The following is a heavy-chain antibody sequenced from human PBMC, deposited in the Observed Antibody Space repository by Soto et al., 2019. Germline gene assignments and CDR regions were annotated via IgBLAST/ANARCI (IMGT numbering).Heavy chain of an antibody. CDR1: GFTFSSYG. V-gene: IGHV3-30*18. CDR2: ISYDGSNK. Sequence: QVQLVESGGGVVQPGRSLRLSCAASGFTFSSYGMHWVRQAPGKGLEWVAVISYDGSNKYYADSVKGRFTISRDNSKNTLYLQMNSLRAEDKAVYYCAKGSRGDFWSGHEYFQHWGQGTLVTVSS. J-gene: IGHJ1*01. CDR3: AKGSRGDFWSGHEYFQH. D-gene: IGHD3-3*01.